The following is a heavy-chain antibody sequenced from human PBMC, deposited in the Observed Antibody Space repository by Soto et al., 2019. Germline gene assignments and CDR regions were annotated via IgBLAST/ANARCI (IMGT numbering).Heavy chain of an antibody. J-gene: IGHJ6*02. V-gene: IGHV5-51*01. D-gene: IGHD1-26*01. CDR1: GYRFTSYW. Sequence: GESLKISWKVSGYRFTSYWIGWVRQMPGKGLEWLGTINPGDPITGNSPSFQAQAPFPADTPTTTAYLQWSSLKASETAMYYCARLPQHYIVGASSPTKNSYYGLDGSGQGSTVTLSS. CDR3: ARLPQHYIVGASSPTKNSYYGLDG. CDR2: INPGDPIT.